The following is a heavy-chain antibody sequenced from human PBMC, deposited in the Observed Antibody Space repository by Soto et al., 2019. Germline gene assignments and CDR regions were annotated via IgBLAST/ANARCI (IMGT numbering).Heavy chain of an antibody. Sequence: PGGSLRLSCAASGFTCGSYWMSWVRQAPGKGLEWVANIKQDGSEKYYVDSVKGRFTISRDNAKNSLYLQMNSLRAEDTAVYYCARAGRYSSSSLPVYFDYRGQGTLVTVSS. J-gene: IGHJ4*02. CDR2: IKQDGSEK. CDR3: ARAGRYSSSSLPVYFDY. D-gene: IGHD6-6*01. CDR1: GFTCGSYW. V-gene: IGHV3-7*01.